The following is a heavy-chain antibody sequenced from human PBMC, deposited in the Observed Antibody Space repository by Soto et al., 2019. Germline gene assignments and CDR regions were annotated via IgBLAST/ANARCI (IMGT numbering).Heavy chain of an antibody. CDR1: GASISSGDYY. V-gene: IGHV4-30-4*01. CDR2: IYYSGST. CDR3: ARASYDSSTYYLDY. Sequence: QVQLQESGPGLVKPSQTLSLPCTVSGASISSGDYYWTWIRQPPGKGLEWIGSIYYSGSTYYNPSLKSRVTISVDTSNNQFSLKLSSVTAADTAVYYCARASYDSSTYYLDYWGQGTLVTVSS. J-gene: IGHJ4*02. D-gene: IGHD3-22*01.